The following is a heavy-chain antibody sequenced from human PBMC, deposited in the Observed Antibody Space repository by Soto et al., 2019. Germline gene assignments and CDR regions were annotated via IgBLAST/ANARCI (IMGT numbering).Heavy chain of an antibody. CDR1: GGSISSYY. D-gene: IGHD1-20*01. J-gene: IGHJ6*02. CDR2: IYYSGST. V-gene: IGHV4-59*01. CDR3: ARSVNWYHYYGMDV. Sequence: PSETLSLTCTVSGGSISSYYWSWIRQPPGKGLEWIGYIYYSGSTNYNPSLKSRVTISVDTSKNQFSLKLSSVTAADTAVYYCARSVNWYHYYGMDVWGQGTTVTVS.